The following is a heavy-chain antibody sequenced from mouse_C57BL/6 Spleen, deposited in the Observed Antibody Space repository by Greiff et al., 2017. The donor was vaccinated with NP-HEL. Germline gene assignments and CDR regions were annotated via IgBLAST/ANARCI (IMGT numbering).Heavy chain of an antibody. CDR1: GFSLTSYG. J-gene: IGHJ4*01. V-gene: IGHV2-6-1*01. CDR3: ARHEDYSNYDAMDY. Sequence: VQRVESGPGLVAPSQSLSITCTVSGFSLTSYGVHWVRQPPGKGLEWLVVIWSDGSTTYNSALKSRLSISKDNSKSQVFLKMNSLQTDDTAMYYCARHEDYSNYDAMDYWGQGTSVTVSS. D-gene: IGHD2-5*01. CDR2: IWSDGST.